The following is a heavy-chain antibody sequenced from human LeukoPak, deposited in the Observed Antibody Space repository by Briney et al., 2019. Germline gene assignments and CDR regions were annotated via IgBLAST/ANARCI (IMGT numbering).Heavy chain of an antibody. V-gene: IGHV3-21*04. Sequence: GGSLRLSCAASGFTFSSYSMNWVRQAPGKGLEWVSSISSSSSYIYYADSVKGRFTISRDNAKNSLYLQMNSLRAEDTAVYYCARVCRGVRWDCDYWGQGTLVTVSS. D-gene: IGHD3-10*01. J-gene: IGHJ4*02. CDR1: GFTFSSYS. CDR3: ARVCRGVRWDCDY. CDR2: ISSSSSYI.